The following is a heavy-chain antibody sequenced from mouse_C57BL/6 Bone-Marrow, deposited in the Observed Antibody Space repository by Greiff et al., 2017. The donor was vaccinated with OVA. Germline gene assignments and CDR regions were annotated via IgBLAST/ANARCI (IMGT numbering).Heavy chain of an antibody. J-gene: IGHJ2*01. CDR3: TPYRY. V-gene: IGHV14-4*01. CDR1: GFNIKDHY. Sequence: EVKLQESGAELVRPGASVKLSCTASGFNIKDHYMHWVKERPEQGLEWIGWIDPENGDTEYASKFQGKATITADTSSKTVYLHLSSLTSEDTAVYYCTPYRYWGQGTTLTVSS. CDR2: IDPENGDT.